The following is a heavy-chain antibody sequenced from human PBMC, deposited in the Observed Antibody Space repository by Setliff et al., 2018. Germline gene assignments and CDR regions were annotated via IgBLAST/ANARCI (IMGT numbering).Heavy chain of an antibody. V-gene: IGHV1-69*13. CDR2: IIPIYGST. D-gene: IGHD3-22*01. Sequence: GASVKVSCKASGGSFSNYAIIWVRQAPGQGPEWMGGIIPIYGSTNNAEKFQGRVTFSADESMSTVYMELGSLTSADTALYYCARDALYDSNDRNSYYGNWLDPWGQGTLVTVSS. J-gene: IGHJ5*02. CDR1: GGSFSNYA. CDR3: ARDALYDSNDRNSYYGNWLDP.